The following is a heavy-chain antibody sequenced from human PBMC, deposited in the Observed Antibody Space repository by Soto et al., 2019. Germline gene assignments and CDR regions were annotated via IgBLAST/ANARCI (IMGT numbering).Heavy chain of an antibody. J-gene: IGHJ6*02. V-gene: IGHV4-59*01. CDR2: IYYSGST. CDR3: ARSRPLDSYYYYYYGMDV. Sequence: SETLSLTCTVSGGSISSYYWSWIRQPPGKGLEWIGYIYYSGSTNYNPSLKSRVTISVDTSKNQFSLKLSSVTAADTAVYYCARSRPLDSYYYYYYGMDVWRPVTTVTVSS. CDR1: GGSISSYY. D-gene: IGHD2-15*01.